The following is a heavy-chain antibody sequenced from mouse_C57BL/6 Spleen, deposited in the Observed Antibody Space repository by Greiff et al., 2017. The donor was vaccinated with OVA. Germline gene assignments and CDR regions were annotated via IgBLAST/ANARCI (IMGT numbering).Heavy chain of an antibody. CDR1: GYTFTGYW. D-gene: IGHD1-1*01. CDR2: ILPGSGST. Sequence: QVQLKESGAELMKPGASVKLSCKATGYTFTGYWIEWVKQRPGHGLEWIGEILPGSGSTNYNEKFKGKATFTADTSSNTAYMQLSSLTTEDSAIYYCARSPQFITTVDYAMDYWGQGTSVTVSS. J-gene: IGHJ4*01. CDR3: ARSPQFITTVDYAMDY. V-gene: IGHV1-9*01.